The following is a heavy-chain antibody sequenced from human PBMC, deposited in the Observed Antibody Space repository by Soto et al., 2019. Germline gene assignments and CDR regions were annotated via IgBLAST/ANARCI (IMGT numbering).Heavy chain of an antibody. CDR2: SIPIFGTA. CDR3: ARWGSGWSYYYYGMDV. Sequence: QVQLVPSGSEVKKPGSSVKVACKASGGTFSSYAISRVRQAPGEGLAWMGGSIPIFGTANYAQKFQCRVTITADESTSTAYMELSSLRSEDTAVYYCARWGSGWSYYYYGMDVWGQGTTDTVSS. CDR1: GGTFSSYA. V-gene: IGHV1-69*01. D-gene: IGHD6-19*01. J-gene: IGHJ6*02.